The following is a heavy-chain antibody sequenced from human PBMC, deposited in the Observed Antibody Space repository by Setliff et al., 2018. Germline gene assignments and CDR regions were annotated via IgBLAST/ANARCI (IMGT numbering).Heavy chain of an antibody. CDR2: IYIRGSA. CDR3: ARGQWRDPPGYYYMDV. Sequence: SETLSLTCTVSGGPTSSYYWSWIRQPAGKGLEWLGHIYIRGSANYNPSLKSRVTMSIDTSKNQFSLKLNSVTAADMAVYYCARGQWRDPPGYYYMDVWAKGTTVTVSS. D-gene: IGHD6-19*01. J-gene: IGHJ6*03. CDR1: GGPTSSYY. V-gene: IGHV4-4*07.